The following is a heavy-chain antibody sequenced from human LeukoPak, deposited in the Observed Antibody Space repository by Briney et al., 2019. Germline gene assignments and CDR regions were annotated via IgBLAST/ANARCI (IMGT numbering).Heavy chain of an antibody. CDR1: GGSISSYY. J-gene: IGHJ4*02. V-gene: IGHV4-4*07. CDR2: IYTDGST. CDR3: ARGYGYQNFDY. D-gene: IGHD3-16*02. Sequence: SETLSLTCTVSGGSISSYYWSWIRQPAGKGLEWIGRIYTDGSTNFHPSLKSRVTLSVDTSKNQFSLRLSSVTAADTAVYYCARGYGYQNFDYWGQGTLVTVSS.